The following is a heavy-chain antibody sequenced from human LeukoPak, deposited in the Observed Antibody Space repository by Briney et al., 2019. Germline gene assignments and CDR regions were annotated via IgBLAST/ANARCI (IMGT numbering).Heavy chain of an antibody. CDR3: AKELAVAASYYYYMDV. CDR1: GFTFSSYA. CDR2: ISGSGGST. V-gene: IGHV3-23*01. J-gene: IGHJ6*03. D-gene: IGHD6-19*01. Sequence: GGSLRLSCAVSGFTFSSYAMSWVRQAPGKGLEWVSAISGSGGSTYYADSVKGRFTISRDNSKNTLYLQMNSLRAEDTAVYYCAKELAVAASYYYYMDVWGKGTTVTVSS.